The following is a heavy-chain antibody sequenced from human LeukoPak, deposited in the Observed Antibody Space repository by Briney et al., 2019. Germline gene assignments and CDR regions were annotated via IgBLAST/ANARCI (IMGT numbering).Heavy chain of an antibody. Sequence: GGSLRLSCAASGFTFSSYAMSWVRQAPGKGLEWVSAISGSGGSTYYADSVKGRFTISRDNSKNTLYLQMNSLRAEDTVVYYCAKDRGAYRMYYFDYWGQGTLVTVSS. D-gene: IGHD2-15*01. V-gene: IGHV3-23*01. CDR3: AKDRGAYRMYYFDY. J-gene: IGHJ4*02. CDR2: ISGSGGST. CDR1: GFTFSSYA.